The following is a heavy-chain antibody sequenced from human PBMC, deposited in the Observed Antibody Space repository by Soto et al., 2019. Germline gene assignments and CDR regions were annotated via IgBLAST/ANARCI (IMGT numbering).Heavy chain of an antibody. J-gene: IGHJ4*02. CDR3: TARRDWTAVDPLEY. CDR2: IKSKTDGGTT. Sequence: VRQAPGKGLEWVGRIKSKTDGGTTAYTASVKGRFTISRDDSKNTVYLQMNSLKIDDTAVYYCTARRDWTAVDPLEYWGLGTLVTVSS. V-gene: IGHV3-15*07. D-gene: IGHD5-18*01.